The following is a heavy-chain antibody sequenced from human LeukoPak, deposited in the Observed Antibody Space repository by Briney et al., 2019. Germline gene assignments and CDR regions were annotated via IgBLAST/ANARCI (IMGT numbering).Heavy chain of an antibody. CDR2: IRWDGGTT. CDR1: GFTFYDYT. J-gene: IGHJ6*03. V-gene: IGHV3-43*01. CDR3: VKDNGGMPFYYYYMDV. D-gene: IGHD2-2*01. Sequence: PGGSLRLSCAASGFTFYDYTMHWVRQAPGKGLEWVSLIRWDGGTTYYADSVKGRFTISRDNSKNSLFLQMNSLTTEDTALYYCVKDNGGMPFYYYYMDVWGKGTTVTVSS.